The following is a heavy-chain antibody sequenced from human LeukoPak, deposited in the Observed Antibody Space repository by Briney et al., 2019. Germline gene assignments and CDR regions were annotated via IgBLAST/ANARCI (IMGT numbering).Heavy chain of an antibody. CDR1: GGSFSGYY. CDR2: INHSGST. J-gene: IGHJ4*02. D-gene: IGHD2-21*02. CDR3: ASRPPYCGGDCYPYYFDY. V-gene: IGHV4-34*01. Sequence: PSETLSLTCAVYGGSFSGYYWSWIRQPPGKGLEWIGEINHSGSTNYNPSLKSRVTISVDTSKNQFSLKLSSVTAADTAVYYCASRPPYCGGDCYPYYFDYWGQGTLVTVPS.